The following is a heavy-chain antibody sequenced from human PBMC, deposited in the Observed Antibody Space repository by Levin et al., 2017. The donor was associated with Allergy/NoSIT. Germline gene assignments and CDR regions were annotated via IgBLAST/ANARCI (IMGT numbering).Heavy chain of an antibody. J-gene: IGHJ6*04. CDR1: GFSFDDYG. V-gene: IGHV3-20*04. D-gene: IGHD3-10*01. CDR2: INWNGGST. Sequence: RPGGSLRLSCAASGFSFDDYGMSWVRQAPGKGLEWVSGINWNGGSTGYTDSVKGRFTISRDNAKNSLYLQMNSLRAEDTAFYYCARDDSYSSGSRMDVWGKGTTVTVSS. CDR3: ARDDSYSSGSRMDV.